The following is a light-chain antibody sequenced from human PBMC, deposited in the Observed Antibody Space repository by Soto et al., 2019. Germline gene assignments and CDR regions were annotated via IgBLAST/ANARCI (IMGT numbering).Light chain of an antibody. Sequence: EIVLTQSPATLSVSPGERATLSCRASQSINTLLAWYQQKPGQAPRLLLYRTSTMATAIPARFSGSGSGTEFSLTISGLQPEDFAVYYCQQYNKWPITLGQGTRVDIK. V-gene: IGKV3-15*01. CDR3: QQYNKWPIT. CDR2: RTS. J-gene: IGKJ5*01. CDR1: QSINTL.